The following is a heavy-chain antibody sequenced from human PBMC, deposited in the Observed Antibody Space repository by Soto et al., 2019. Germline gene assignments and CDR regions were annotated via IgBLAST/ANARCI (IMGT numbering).Heavy chain of an antibody. Sequence: PSETLSLTGTVSGGSISSYYWSWIRQPPGKGLEWIGYIYDSGSTNYNPSLKSRVTISVDTSKNQFSLKLSSVTAADTAVYYCATLPRSSNIYYYYYGMDVWGQGTTVTVSS. CDR1: GGSISSYY. CDR2: IYDSGST. V-gene: IGHV4-59*01. D-gene: IGHD6-13*01. J-gene: IGHJ6*02. CDR3: ATLPRSSNIYYYYYGMDV.